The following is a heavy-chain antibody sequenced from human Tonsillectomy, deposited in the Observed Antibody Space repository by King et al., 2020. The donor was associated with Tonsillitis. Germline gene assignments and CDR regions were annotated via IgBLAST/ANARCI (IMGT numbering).Heavy chain of an antibody. Sequence: VQLVESGAEVKRPGASVKVSCKASGYTFTGHCLHWVRQAPGQGLEWMGWINPNSGDTDYAQNFQGRVTMTRETSISTAYMELSRLRSDDTAVYYCARDYYGSGNYPYAFDIWGQGTMVTVSS. D-gene: IGHD3-10*01. CDR3: ARDYYGSGNYPYAFDI. CDR2: INPNSGDT. CDR1: GYTFTGHC. J-gene: IGHJ3*02. V-gene: IGHV1-2*02.